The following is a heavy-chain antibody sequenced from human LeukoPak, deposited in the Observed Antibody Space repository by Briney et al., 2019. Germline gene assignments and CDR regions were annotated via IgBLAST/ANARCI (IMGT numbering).Heavy chain of an antibody. D-gene: IGHD1-26*01. J-gene: IGHJ6*04. CDR1: GGTFSSYA. Sequence: GASAKVSCKASGGTFSSYAISWVRQAPGQGLEWMGGIIPIFGTANYAQKFQGRVTITADKSTSTAYMELSSLRSEDTAVYYCARGGSDFEYYYYGMDVWGKGTTVTVSS. V-gene: IGHV1-69*06. CDR2: IIPIFGTA. CDR3: ARGGSDFEYYYYGMDV.